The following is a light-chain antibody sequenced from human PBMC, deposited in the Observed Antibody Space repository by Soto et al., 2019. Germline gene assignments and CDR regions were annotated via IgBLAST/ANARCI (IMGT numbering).Light chain of an antibody. V-gene: IGLV2-8*01. J-gene: IGLJ3*02. CDR1: FNDIVGYNY. Sequence: QSALTQPPSASGSPGQSVTISCTGTFNDIVGYNYVSWYQQRPGKAPKVIIYEVYKRPSGVPDRFSGSKSGTTASLTVSGLQADDEADYYCSSYVGNNNLVFGGGTKVTVL. CDR3: SSYVGNNNLV. CDR2: EVY.